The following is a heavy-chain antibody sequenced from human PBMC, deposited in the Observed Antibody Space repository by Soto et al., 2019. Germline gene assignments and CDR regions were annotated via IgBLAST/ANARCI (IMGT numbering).Heavy chain of an antibody. CDR2: IDPSDSYT. D-gene: IGHD3-10*01. J-gene: IGHJ6*02. Sequence: RGESLKISCNGSGYSFTSYLISWVRQMPGKGLEWMGRIDPSDSYTNYSPSFQGHVTISADKSISTAYLQWSSLKASDTAMYYCARPMNALSVTCYYYYCTHVRYQGTSVTVSS. CDR3: ARPMNALSVTCYYYYCTHV. CDR1: GYSFTSYL. V-gene: IGHV5-10-1*01.